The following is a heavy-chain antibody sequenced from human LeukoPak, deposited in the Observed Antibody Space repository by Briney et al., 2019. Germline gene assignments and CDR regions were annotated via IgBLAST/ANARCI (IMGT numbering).Heavy chain of an antibody. CDR2: ISLTGRT. J-gene: IGHJ4*02. CDR3: ARVAPTRGYASSGYYPLDY. D-gene: IGHD3-22*01. Sequence: SETLSLTCGVSGGSITCTNWWSWVRQPPGQGLEWIGEISLTGRTNYNPSLKSRVTIAVDTSKNQFSLRLTSVTAADTAVYYCARVAPTRGYASSGYYPLDYWGQGTLVNVSS. CDR1: GGSITCTNW. V-gene: IGHV4-4*02.